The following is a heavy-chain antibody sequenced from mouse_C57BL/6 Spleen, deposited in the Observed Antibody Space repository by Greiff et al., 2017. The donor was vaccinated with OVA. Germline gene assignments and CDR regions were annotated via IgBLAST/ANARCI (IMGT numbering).Heavy chain of an antibody. CDR3: ARVYGNYDYAMDY. J-gene: IGHJ4*01. Sequence: QVQLKQSGAELVRPGTSVKVSCKASGYAFTNYLIEWVKQRPGQGLEWIGVINPGSGGTNYNEKFKGKATLTADKSSSTAYMQLSSLTSEDSAVYFCARVYGNYDYAMDYWGQGTSVTVSS. D-gene: IGHD2-1*01. CDR2: INPGSGGT. CDR1: GYAFTNYL. V-gene: IGHV1-54*01.